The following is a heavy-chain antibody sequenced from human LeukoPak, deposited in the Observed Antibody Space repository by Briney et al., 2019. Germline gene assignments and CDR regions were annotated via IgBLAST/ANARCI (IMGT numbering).Heavy chain of an antibody. V-gene: IGHV1-2*02. CDR3: ARPAGDCSSTSCSWFDP. J-gene: IGHJ5*02. CDR1: GYTFTGYY. CDR2: INPNSGGT. D-gene: IGHD2-2*01. Sequence: ASVKVSCKASGYTFTGYYMHWVRQAPGQGLEWMGWINPNSGGTNYAQKFRGRVTMTRDTSISTAYMELSRLRSDDTAVYYCARPAGDCSSTSCSWFDPWGQGTLVTVSS.